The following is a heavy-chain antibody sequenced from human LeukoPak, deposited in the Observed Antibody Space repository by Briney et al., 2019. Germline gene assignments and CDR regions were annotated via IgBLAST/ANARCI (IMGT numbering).Heavy chain of an antibody. CDR2: ISGSGGST. D-gene: IGHD2-21*02. Sequence: PGGSLRLSCAASGFTFSSYAMSWVPQAPGKGLEWVSAISGSGGSTYYADSVKGRFTISRDNSKNTLYLQMNSLRAEDTAVYYCAKDPQAWGLPSGWGQGTLVTVSS. V-gene: IGHV3-23*01. J-gene: IGHJ4*02. CDR3: AKDPQAWGLPSG. CDR1: GFTFSSYA.